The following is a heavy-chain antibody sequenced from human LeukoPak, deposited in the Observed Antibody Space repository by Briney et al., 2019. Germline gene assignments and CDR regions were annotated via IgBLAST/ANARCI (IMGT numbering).Heavy chain of an antibody. Sequence: PGGSLRLSCAASGFTFSSYEMNWVRQAPGKGLEWVSYISSSGSTIYYADSVKGRFTISRDNAKNSLYLQMNSLRAEDTAVYYCARGHSPTEGGFDPWGQGTLVTVSS. V-gene: IGHV3-48*03. D-gene: IGHD1-1*01. CDR1: GFTFSSYE. J-gene: IGHJ5*02. CDR3: ARGHSPTEGGFDP. CDR2: ISSSGSTI.